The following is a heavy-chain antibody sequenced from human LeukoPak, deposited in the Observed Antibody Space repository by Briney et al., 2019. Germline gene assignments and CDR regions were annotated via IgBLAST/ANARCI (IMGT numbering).Heavy chain of an antibody. CDR2: ISGSGGST. J-gene: IGHJ4*02. Sequence: GGSLRLSCAASGFTFSSYAMSWVRQAPGKGLEWVSAISGSGGSTYYADSVKGRFTISRDNSKNTLYLQMNSLRAEDTAVYYCARDPTEFLYCSSTSCYLYPDYWGQGTLVTVSS. CDR3: ARDPTEFLYCSSTSCYLYPDY. D-gene: IGHD2-2*01. CDR1: GFTFSSYA. V-gene: IGHV3-23*01.